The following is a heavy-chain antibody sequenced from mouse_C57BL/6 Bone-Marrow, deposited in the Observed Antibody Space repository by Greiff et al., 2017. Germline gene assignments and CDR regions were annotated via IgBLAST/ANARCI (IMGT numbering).Heavy chain of an antibody. CDR1: GFNIKDDY. CDR3: TTGYDGPWFAY. J-gene: IGHJ3*01. CDR2: IDPENGDT. D-gene: IGHD2-12*01. V-gene: IGHV14-4*01. Sequence: EVQLQQSGAELVRPGASVKLSCTASGFNIKDDYMHWVKQRPEQGLEWIGWIDPENGDTEYAPKFQGKATITADTSSNTAYLQLSSLTSEDAAVXCCTTGYDGPWFAYWGQGTLVTVSA.